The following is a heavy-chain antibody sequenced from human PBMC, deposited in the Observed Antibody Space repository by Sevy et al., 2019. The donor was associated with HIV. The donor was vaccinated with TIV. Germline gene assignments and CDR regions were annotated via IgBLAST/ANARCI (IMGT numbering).Heavy chain of an antibody. V-gene: IGHV3-30*04. D-gene: IGHD2-8*01. CDR3: ARDDYPYCTNGVCYNGYSSSWYDAYYYGMDV. CDR2: ISYDGSNK. Sequence: GGSLRLSYAASGFTFSSYAMHWVRQAPGKGLEWVAVISYDGSNKYYADSVKGRFTISRDNSKNTLYLQMNSLRAEDTAVYYCARDDYPYCTNGVCYNGYSSSWYDAYYYGMDVWGQGTTVTVSS. CDR1: GFTFSSYA. J-gene: IGHJ6*02.